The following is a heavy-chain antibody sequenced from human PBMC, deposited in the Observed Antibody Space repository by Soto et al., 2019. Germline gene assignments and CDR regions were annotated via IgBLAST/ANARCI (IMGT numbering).Heavy chain of an antibody. Sequence: PGPPVKVSCKASGYTFTSYGISWVRQAPGQGLEWMGWISAYNGNTNYAQKLQGRVTMTTDTSTSTAYMELRSLRSDDTAVYYCARDLGYCSSTSCPRFDYWGQGTLVTVSS. CDR2: ISAYNGNT. CDR3: ARDLGYCSSTSCPRFDY. J-gene: IGHJ4*02. D-gene: IGHD2-2*01. V-gene: IGHV1-18*01. CDR1: GYTFTSYG.